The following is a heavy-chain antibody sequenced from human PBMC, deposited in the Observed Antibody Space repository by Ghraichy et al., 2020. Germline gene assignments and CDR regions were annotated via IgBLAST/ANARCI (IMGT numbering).Heavy chain of an antibody. D-gene: IGHD5-18*01. V-gene: IGHV3-7*03. Sequence: GGSLRLSCAASGFTFSSYWISWVRQAPGKGLEWVANIKQDGSEKYYVDSVKGRFTISRDNAKNSLYLQMNSLRAEDTAVYYCARVRGYGQFDYWGQGTLVTVSS. CDR3: ARVRGYGQFDY. CDR2: IKQDGSEK. J-gene: IGHJ4*02. CDR1: GFTFSSYW.